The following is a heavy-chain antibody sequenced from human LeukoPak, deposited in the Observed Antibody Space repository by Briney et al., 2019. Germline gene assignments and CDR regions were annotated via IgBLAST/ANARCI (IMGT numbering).Heavy chain of an antibody. CDR2: ISYDGSNK. Sequence: GGSLRLSCAASGFTFSSYGMHWVRQAPGKGLEWVAVISYDGSNKYYADSVKGRFTISRDNSKNTLYLQMNSLRAEDTAEYYCAKDQNLHLSLDYWGQGTLVTVSS. V-gene: IGHV3-30*18. J-gene: IGHJ4*02. CDR1: GFTFSSYG. CDR3: AKDQNLHLSLDY.